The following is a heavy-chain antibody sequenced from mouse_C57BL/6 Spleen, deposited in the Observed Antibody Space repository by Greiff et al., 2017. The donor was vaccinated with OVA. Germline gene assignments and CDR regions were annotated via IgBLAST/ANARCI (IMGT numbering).Heavy chain of an antibody. V-gene: IGHV5-4*03. CDR1: GFTFSSYA. CDR2: ISDGGSYT. J-gene: IGHJ3*01. CDR3: ARRGFHYYGSSYPEFAY. D-gene: IGHD1-1*01. Sequence: DVKLVESGGGLVKPGGSLKLSCAASGFTFSSYAMSWVRQTPEKRLEWVATISDGGSYTYYPDNVKGRFTISRDNAKNNLYLQMSHLKSEDTAMYYCARRGFHYYGSSYPEFAYWGQGTLVTVSA.